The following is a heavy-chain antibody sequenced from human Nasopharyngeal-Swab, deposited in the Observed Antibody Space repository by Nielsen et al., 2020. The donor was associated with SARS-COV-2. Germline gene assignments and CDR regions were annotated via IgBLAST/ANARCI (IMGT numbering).Heavy chain of an antibody. J-gene: IGHJ5*02. Sequence: GPLRLSCTVSGGSISSYYWSWIRHPPGKGLEWIGYIYYSGSTNYNPSLKSRVTISVDTSKNQFSLKLSSVTAADTDVYYCARVGVLRYFDNWFDPWGQGTLVTVSS. CDR1: GGSISSYY. D-gene: IGHD3-9*01. CDR2: IYYSGST. CDR3: ARVGVLRYFDNWFDP. V-gene: IGHV4-59*01.